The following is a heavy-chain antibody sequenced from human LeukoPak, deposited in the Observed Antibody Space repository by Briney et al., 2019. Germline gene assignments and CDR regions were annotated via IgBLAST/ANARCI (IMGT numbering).Heavy chain of an antibody. V-gene: IGHV3-30*18. CDR1: GFTFRSYG. D-gene: IGHD4-17*01. CDR2: ISFDGSNK. Sequence: GGSLRLSCAASGFTFRSYGMHWVRQAPGKGLEWVTVISFDGSNKYYADSVNGRFTISRDNSKNTLYLQMDSLRAEDTAVYYCAKAYRSTVTYAGEWFGPWGQGTLVTVSS. J-gene: IGHJ5*02. CDR3: AKAYRSTVTYAGEWFGP.